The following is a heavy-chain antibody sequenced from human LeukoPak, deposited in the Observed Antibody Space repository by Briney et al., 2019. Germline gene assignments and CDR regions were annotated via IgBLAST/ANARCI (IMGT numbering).Heavy chain of an antibody. D-gene: IGHD3-10*01. CDR2: IYYRGNT. J-gene: IGHJ4*02. CDR3: TEEGEEGTQDS. CDR1: GVSFTDYY. Sequence: TSSETLSLTCTVSGVSFTDYYWGWIRQPPGKGLEWIGSIYYRGNTFHNPSLRNRVSISIDTSKGRFSLNLNSVTAPDTAVYFCTEEGEEGTQDSWGQGTLVTVS. V-gene: IGHV4-39*07.